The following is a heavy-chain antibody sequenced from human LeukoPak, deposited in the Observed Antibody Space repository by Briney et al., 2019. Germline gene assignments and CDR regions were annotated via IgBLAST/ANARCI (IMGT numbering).Heavy chain of an antibody. CDR1: GFTFSNYA. J-gene: IGHJ3*02. CDR2: ITYDGSNK. CDR3: AREDIAPGGAFDI. Sequence: GRSLRLSCAASGFTFSNYAMHWVRQAPGKGLEWVAVITYDGSNKYYADSVKGRFTISRDNSKNTLYLQMNSLRAEDTAVYYCAREDIAPGGAFDIWGQGTMVTVSS. D-gene: IGHD2-15*01. V-gene: IGHV3-30-3*01.